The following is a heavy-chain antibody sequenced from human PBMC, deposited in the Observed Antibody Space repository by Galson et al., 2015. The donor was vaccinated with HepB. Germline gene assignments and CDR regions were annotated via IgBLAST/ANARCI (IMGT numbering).Heavy chain of an antibody. Sequence: SLRLSCAASGFTVSSNYMSWVRQAPGKGLEWVSVIYSGGSTYYADSVKGRFTISRDNSKNTLYLQMNSLRAEDTAVYYCARVGGSSAPARFDPWGQGTLVTVSS. J-gene: IGHJ5*02. D-gene: IGHD2-15*01. V-gene: IGHV3-53*01. CDR3: ARVGGSSAPARFDP. CDR2: IYSGGST. CDR1: GFTVSSNY.